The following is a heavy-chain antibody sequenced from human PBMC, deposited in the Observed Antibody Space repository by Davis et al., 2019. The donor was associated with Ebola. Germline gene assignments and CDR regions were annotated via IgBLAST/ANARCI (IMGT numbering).Heavy chain of an antibody. CDR1: GLTFSDHY. CDR2: ISTTSTYI. J-gene: IGHJ4*02. CDR3: ARRADY. V-gene: IGHV3-21*04. Sequence: GESLKISCAVSGLTFSDHYMDWVRQAPGKGLEWVASISTTSTYIYYANSVKGRFTISRDNAENSLYLQMNSLRAEDTAVYYCARRADYWGQGTLVTVSS.